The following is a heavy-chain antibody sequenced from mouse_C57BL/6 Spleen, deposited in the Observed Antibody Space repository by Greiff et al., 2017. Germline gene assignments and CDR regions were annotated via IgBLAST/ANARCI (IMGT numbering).Heavy chain of an antibody. J-gene: IGHJ3*01. CDR3: ARSDGYYAWFAY. CDR1: GFNFKNTY. Sequence: EVQLQQSVAELVRPGASVKLSCTASGFNFKNTYMHWVKQRPEQGLEWIGRIDPAIGNTKYAPKFQGKATITADTSSNTAYLKLSSLTSADTAIYYCARSDGYYAWFAYWGQGTLVTVSA. CDR2: IDPAIGNT. D-gene: IGHD2-3*01. V-gene: IGHV14-3*01.